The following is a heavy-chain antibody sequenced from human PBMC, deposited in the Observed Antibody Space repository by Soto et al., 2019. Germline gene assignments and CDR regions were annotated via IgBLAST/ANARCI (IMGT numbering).Heavy chain of an antibody. CDR3: ARDGDSYNY. CDR2: IYSSGST. CDR1: GGSVSSGSYY. D-gene: IGHD5-12*01. V-gene: IGHV4-61*01. J-gene: IGHJ4*02. Sequence: QVQLQESGPGLVKPSETLSLTCTVSGGSVSSGSYYWSWIRQPPGKGLEWIGYIYSSGSTSYNPSLKSRVTISVDTSKNQFSLKLSSVTAADTAVYYCARDGDSYNYWGQGTLVTVSS.